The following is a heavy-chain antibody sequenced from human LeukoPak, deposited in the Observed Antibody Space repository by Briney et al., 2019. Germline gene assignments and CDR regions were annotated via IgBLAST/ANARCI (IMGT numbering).Heavy chain of an antibody. J-gene: IGHJ4*02. V-gene: IGHV3-7*02. D-gene: IGHD6-13*01. CDR3: ATRSSHTSSWYVYLFWDY. CDR2: INLDGSEN. Sequence: GGSLRLSCAASGFTFSNYWMTWVRQAPGKGLEWVASINLDGSENYYVDSVKGRFTISRDNAKNSLYLQMNSLRAEDTAVYYCATRSSHTSSWYVYLFWDYWGPGTLVTVSS. CDR1: GFTFSNYW.